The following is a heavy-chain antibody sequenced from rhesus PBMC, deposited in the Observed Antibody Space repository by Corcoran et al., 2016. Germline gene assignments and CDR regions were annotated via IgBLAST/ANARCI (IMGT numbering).Heavy chain of an antibody. CDR3: AKGGSEFFDS. Sequence: QLQLQESGPGLVRASETLSLTCAGSGASISSNWWSWVRQSPGKGLEWIGRISGSNWNTNYNPSLKSRVIISTDTSKNQFSLNLRSVTAADTAVYHCAKGGSEFFDSWGQGVVVTVSS. CDR1: GASISSNW. J-gene: IGHJ4*01. CDR2: ISGSNWNT. V-gene: IGHV4-173*01.